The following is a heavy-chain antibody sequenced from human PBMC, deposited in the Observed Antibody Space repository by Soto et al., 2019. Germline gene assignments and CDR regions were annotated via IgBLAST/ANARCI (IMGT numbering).Heavy chain of an antibody. Sequence: EVQLVESGGDLVQPGGSLRLSCAASGFTFNTFWMSWVRHSPGKGLEWVANIKHDGSETYYVDSVKGRFTISRDNAKNSLFLQMNTLRTEDTAVYYCARDFATHCSGSTCYPYAYWGQGALVTVSS. CDR2: IKHDGSET. D-gene: IGHD2-15*01. V-gene: IGHV3-7*03. CDR1: GFTFNTFW. CDR3: ARDFATHCSGSTCYPYAY. J-gene: IGHJ4*02.